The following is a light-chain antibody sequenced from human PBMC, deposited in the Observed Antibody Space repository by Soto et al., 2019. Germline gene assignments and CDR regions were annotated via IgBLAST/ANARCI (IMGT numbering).Light chain of an antibody. Sequence: ILFAHYPATLSLSHGGRATLSCRASQSVSSYLLWYQQKPGQAPRLLIYDASNRASGTPARFSGSGSETDFTLTISSLEPEDFAVYYCQHRMNWPLTVGQGTRLEIK. J-gene: IGKJ5*01. CDR1: QSVSSY. CDR3: QHRMNWPLT. V-gene: IGKV3-11*01. CDR2: DAS.